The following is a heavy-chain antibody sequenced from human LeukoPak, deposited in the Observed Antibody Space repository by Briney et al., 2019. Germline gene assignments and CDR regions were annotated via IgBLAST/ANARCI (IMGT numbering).Heavy chain of an antibody. CDR1: GGSISTYY. D-gene: IGHD1-7*01. CDR2: IYYSGST. CDR3: ARDNWNYGSSMDV. J-gene: IGHJ6*02. V-gene: IGHV4-59*01. Sequence: SETLSLTCTVSGGSISTYYGNWIRQPPGKGLEWIGYIYYSGSTNYNPSLKSRVTISVDTSKNQFSLKLSSVTAADTAVYYCARDNWNYGSSMDVWGQGTTVTVSS.